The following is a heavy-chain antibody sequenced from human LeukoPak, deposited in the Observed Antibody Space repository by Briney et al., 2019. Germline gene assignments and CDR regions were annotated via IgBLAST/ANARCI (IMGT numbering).Heavy chain of an antibody. Sequence: GGSLRLSCAASGFTFSSYSMNWVRQAPGKGLEWVSSISSSSSYIYYADSVKGRFTISRDNAKNSLYLQMNSLRAEDTAVYYCASNQQWLVGGPDYWGQGTLVTVSS. CDR2: ISSSSSYI. V-gene: IGHV3-21*01. D-gene: IGHD6-19*01. CDR1: GFTFSSYS. J-gene: IGHJ4*02. CDR3: ASNQQWLVGGPDY.